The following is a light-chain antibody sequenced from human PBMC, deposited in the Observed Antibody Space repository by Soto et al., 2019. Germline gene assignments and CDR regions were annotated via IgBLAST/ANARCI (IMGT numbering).Light chain of an antibody. Sequence: QSALTQSASVSGSPGQSITISCTGTNSDVGNYDFVSWYQQHPGKAPKLLIFEVNNRPSGVSNRFSGSKSGNTASLTLSGLQAEDEADYYCTSYTTSSSFVFGTGTK. CDR2: EVN. V-gene: IGLV2-14*01. CDR1: NSDVGNYDF. J-gene: IGLJ1*01. CDR3: TSYTTSSSFV.